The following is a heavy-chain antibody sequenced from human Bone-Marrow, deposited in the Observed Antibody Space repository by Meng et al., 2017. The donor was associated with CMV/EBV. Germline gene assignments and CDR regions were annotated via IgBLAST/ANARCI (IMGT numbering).Heavy chain of an antibody. CDR2: INPKSAGT. D-gene: IGHD2-2*03. Sequence: QVRLEQSGAEVKKPGASVKVSCKTSGYTFVGHYIHWVRQAPGQGLEWMGRINPKSAGTDYVEKFQGRVTMTRDTSNTIVYMELSRLTADDTAVYYCTRTWIDSFTPDFDYWGQGSLVTVSS. J-gene: IGHJ4*02. CDR3: TRTWIDSFTPDFDY. V-gene: IGHV1-2*06. CDR1: GYTFVGHY.